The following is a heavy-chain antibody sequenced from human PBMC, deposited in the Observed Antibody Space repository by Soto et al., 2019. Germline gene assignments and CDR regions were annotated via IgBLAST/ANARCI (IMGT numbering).Heavy chain of an antibody. CDR2: IKSDGSST. D-gene: IGHD4-17*01. V-gene: IGHV3-74*03. CDR1: GFTFSNNW. J-gene: IGHJ4*02. Sequence: VPLVESGGGLAQPGGSLRLSCAASGFTFSNNWIHWVRQAPGKGLVWVSGIKSDGSSTTYADSVKGRFTISRDNAKNTLYLQMNSLRAEDTAVYYCASAAPFNYGGNSGFDFWGQGTLVTVSS. CDR3: ASAAPFNYGGNSGFDF.